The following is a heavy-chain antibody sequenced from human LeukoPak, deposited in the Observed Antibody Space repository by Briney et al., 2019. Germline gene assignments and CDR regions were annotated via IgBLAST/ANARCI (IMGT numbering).Heavy chain of an antibody. J-gene: IGHJ4*02. CDR1: GDSVNNYH. CDR2: ISYSGST. CDR3: ATIQIDAATFDH. V-gene: IGHV4-59*02. D-gene: IGHD2-2*02. Sequence: PSETLSLTCGVSGDSVNNYHWSWIRQPPGKGLEWIGYISYSGSTNYNPSLKSRVTISIDTSKNQFSLKLISVTAADTAIYYCATIQIDAATFDHWGQGTLVTVSS.